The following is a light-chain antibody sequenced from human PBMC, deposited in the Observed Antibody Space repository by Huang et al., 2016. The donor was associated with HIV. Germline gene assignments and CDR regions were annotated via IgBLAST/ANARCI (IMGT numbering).Light chain of an antibody. J-gene: IGKJ1*01. V-gene: IGKV1-5*03. CDR2: KAS. CDR3: QQYNHFPWT. CDR1: QSISFY. Sequence: DTQMTQSPSTLSASVGDRVTITCRASQSISFYLAWYQQKPGKAPNLLIYKASTLEGGGPSRFSGRGSGTEFTLTITSLQPDDFATYYCQQYNHFPWTFGQGTKVEIK.